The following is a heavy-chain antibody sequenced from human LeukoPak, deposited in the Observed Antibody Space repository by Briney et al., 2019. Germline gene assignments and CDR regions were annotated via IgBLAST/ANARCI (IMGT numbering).Heavy chain of an antibody. CDR3: ARTPVMVYGMDV. V-gene: IGHV4-34*01. D-gene: IGHD5-18*01. Sequence: SETLSLTCAVYGGSFSGYYWSWIRQPPGKGLEWIGEINHSGSTNYNPSLKSRVTISVDTSKNQFSLKLSSVTAADTAVYYCARTPVMVYGMDVWGQGTTVTVSS. J-gene: IGHJ6*02. CDR1: GGSFSGYY. CDR2: INHSGST.